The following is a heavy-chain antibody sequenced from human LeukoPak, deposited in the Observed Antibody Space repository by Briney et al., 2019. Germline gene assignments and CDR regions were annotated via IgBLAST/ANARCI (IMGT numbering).Heavy chain of an antibody. CDR1: GFTFSNYG. CDR3: ANINSGGGYYYGSSGYSSCFDF. Sequence: GGSLRLSCAASGFTFSNYGMNWVRQAPGKGLEWVSYIDSSSSTIYYADSVKGRSTISRDNAKNSLYLQMNSLRDEDTAVYYCANINSGGGYYYGSSGYSSCFDFWGQGTLVTVSS. CDR2: IDSSSSTI. J-gene: IGHJ4*02. D-gene: IGHD3-22*01. V-gene: IGHV3-48*02.